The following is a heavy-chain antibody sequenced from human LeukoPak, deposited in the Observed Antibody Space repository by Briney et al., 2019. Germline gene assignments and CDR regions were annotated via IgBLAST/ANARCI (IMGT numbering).Heavy chain of an antibody. V-gene: IGHV3-53*01. Sequence: GGSLRLSCAASGFTVSSSCMNWVRQAPGKGLEWVSIISSAGSTHYADSVKGRFTISRDSSKNTLYLQMNSLRAEDTALYYCARGQLGDYDYRNPGNYYNNGMDVWGQGTSVTVSS. CDR2: ISSAGST. CDR3: ARGQLGDYDYRNPGNYYNNGMDV. CDR1: GFTVSSSC. J-gene: IGHJ6*02. D-gene: IGHD5-12*01.